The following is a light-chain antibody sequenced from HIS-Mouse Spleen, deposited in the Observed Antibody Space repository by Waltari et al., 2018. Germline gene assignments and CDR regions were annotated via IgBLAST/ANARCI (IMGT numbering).Light chain of an antibody. CDR3: CSYAGSSTWV. V-gene: IGLV2-23*01. CDR2: AGS. CDR1: STDVGSHNL. Sequence: QSALTQPASVSGSPGQSITTSCTGTSTDVGSHNLVSWYQQNPGKAPKLMIYAGSKRPSGVSNRFSGSKSGNTASLTISGLQAEDEADYYCCSYAGSSTWVFGGGTKLTVL. J-gene: IGLJ3*02.